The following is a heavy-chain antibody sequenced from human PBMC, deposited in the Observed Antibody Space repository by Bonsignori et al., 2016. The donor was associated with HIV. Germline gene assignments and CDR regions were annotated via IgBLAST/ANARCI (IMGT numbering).Heavy chain of an antibody. V-gene: IGHV3-9*01. Sequence: VRQAPGKGLEWVSGISWNSGSMRYADSVKGRFTISRDNAKNSLYLQMNSLRAEDTALYYCAKDSYYYDSSGYQLGAWYFDLWGRGTLVTVSS. CDR2: ISWNSGSM. CDR3: AKDSYYYDSSGYQLGAWYFDL. D-gene: IGHD3-22*01. J-gene: IGHJ2*01.